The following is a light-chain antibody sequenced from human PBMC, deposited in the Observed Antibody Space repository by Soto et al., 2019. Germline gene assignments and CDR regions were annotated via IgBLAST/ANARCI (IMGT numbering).Light chain of an antibody. V-gene: IGKV3-20*01. CDR3: QQYGSSPRIT. CDR2: DTS. CDR1: QGIGDT. J-gene: IGKJ5*01. Sequence: EVVMRQSPATLSVSPGEGATLSCRASQGIGDTLAWYQHKPGQTPRLLIYDTSTRATGVPARFSGSRSGTDFTLTISRLEPEDFAVYYCQQYGSSPRITFGQGTRLEI.